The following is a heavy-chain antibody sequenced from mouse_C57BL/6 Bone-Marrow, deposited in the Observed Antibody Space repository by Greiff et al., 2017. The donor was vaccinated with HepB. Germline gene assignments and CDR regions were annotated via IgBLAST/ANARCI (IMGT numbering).Heavy chain of an antibody. V-gene: IGHV5-16*01. Sequence: DVKLVESEGGLVQPGRSMKLSCTASGFTFSDYYMAWVRQVPEKGLEWVANINYDGSSTYYLDSLKSRFIISRDNAKNILYLQMSSLKSEDTATYYCARVTTVVAHWYFDVWGTGTTVTVSS. CDR2: INYDGSST. D-gene: IGHD1-1*01. CDR1: GFTFSDYY. J-gene: IGHJ1*03. CDR3: ARVTTVVAHWYFDV.